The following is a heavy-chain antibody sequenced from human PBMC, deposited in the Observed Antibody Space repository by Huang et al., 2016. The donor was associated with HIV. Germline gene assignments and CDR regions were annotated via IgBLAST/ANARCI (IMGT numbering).Heavy chain of an antibody. Sequence: QVFLVASGGGVVQPGGSLRLSCAAFGFSFSNYGVHWVRLAPGKGLEGVTFIKYYGSEKKYADSVKGRFRISRDNLRNTVFVQMNSLRPEDTAVYYCSARRRDAYRGDTFEIWGQGTVVTVSS. CDR3: SARRRDAYRGDTFEI. J-gene: IGHJ3*02. V-gene: IGHV3-30*02. CDR2: IKYYGSEK. CDR1: GFSFSNYG. D-gene: IGHD4-4*01.